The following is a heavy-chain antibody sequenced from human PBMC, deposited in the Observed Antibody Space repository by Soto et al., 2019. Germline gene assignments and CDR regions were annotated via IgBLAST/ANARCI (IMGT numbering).Heavy chain of an antibody. Sequence: SETLALTCTVSGGPITSGGHYWGWIRQYPGKWLEWIGHIYDSGNMYFYNPSLKSRVTISADTSRNQFYLSLSSLTAADTAVYYCARVDHRGYFSVLTDFYGRGILVTVCS. V-gene: IGHV4-31*03. CDR3: ARVDHRGYFSVLTDF. CDR2: IYDSGNMY. CDR1: GGPITSGGHY. J-gene: IGHJ4*02. D-gene: IGHD3-10*02.